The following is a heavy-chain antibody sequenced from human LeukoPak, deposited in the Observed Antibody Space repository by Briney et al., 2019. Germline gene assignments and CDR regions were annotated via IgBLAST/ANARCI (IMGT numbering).Heavy chain of an antibody. Sequence: SETLSLTCTVSGGSISSYYWSWLRQPAGQGLEWIGRIYTSGSTNYNPSLKSRVTISVDKSKNQFSLKLSSVTAADTAVYYCARDSVVAGNKRALDYWGQGTLVTVSS. CDR1: GGSISSYY. CDR3: ARDSVVAGNKRALDY. D-gene: IGHD6-19*01. CDR2: IYTSGST. J-gene: IGHJ4*02. V-gene: IGHV4-4*07.